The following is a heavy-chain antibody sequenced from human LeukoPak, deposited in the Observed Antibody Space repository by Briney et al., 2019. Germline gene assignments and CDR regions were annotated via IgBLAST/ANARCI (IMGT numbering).Heavy chain of an antibody. J-gene: IGHJ4*02. CDR1: GYTFTSYG. D-gene: IGHD6-13*01. CDR2: ISAYNGNT. Sequence: ASVKVSCKASGYTFTSYGISWERQAPGQGLEWMGWISAYNGNTNYAQKLQGRVTMTTDTSTSTAYMELRSLRSDDTAVYYCARSPGDSSSWYWDPNFDYWGQGTLVTVSS. CDR3: ARSPGDSSSWYWDPNFDY. V-gene: IGHV1-18*01.